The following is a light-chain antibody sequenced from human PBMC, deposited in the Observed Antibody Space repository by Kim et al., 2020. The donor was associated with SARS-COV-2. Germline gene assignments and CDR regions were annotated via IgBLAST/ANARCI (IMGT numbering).Light chain of an antibody. CDR2: GAS. CDR3: QQYNNWPPYT. Sequence: EIVMTQSPATLSVSPGERATLSCRASQSVSSNLAWYQQKPGQAPRLLIYGASTRATGIPATFSGSGSGTDFTLTISSLQSEDFAVYYCQQYNNWPPYTFGQGTKLEI. CDR1: QSVSSN. J-gene: IGKJ2*01. V-gene: IGKV3-15*01.